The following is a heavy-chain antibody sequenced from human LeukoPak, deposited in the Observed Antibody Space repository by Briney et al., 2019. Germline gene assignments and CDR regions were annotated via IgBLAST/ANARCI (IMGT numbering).Heavy chain of an antibody. V-gene: IGHV4-39*07. Sequence: SETLSLTCTVSGGSISSGSYYWGWIRQPPGKGLEWIGEINHSGSTNYNPSLKSRVTISVDTSKNQFSLKLSSVTAADTAVYYCARGGGYRGYYFDYWGQGTLVTVSS. CDR2: INHSGST. D-gene: IGHD1-26*01. J-gene: IGHJ4*02. CDR1: GGSISSGSYY. CDR3: ARGGGYRGYYFDY.